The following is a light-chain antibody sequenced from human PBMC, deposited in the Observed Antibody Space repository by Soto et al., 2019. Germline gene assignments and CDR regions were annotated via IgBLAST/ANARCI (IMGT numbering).Light chain of an antibody. V-gene: IGKV3-11*01. CDR3: QQRRNWPFT. CDR2: DAS. CDR1: QSVSSD. J-gene: IGKJ4*01. Sequence: DIVMTQSPLFLLLLWLPGERATLSCRASQSVSSDLAWYQQKPGQAPRLLIYDASNRATGIPARFSGSGSGTDFTLTISGLEPEDFAVYYCQQRRNWPFTFAGGTKV.